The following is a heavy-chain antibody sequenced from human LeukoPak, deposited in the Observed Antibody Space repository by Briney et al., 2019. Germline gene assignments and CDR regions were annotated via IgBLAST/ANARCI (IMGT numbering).Heavy chain of an antibody. CDR1: GFTFSNAW. Sequence: PGGSLRLSCAVSGFTFSNAWMSWVRRAPGKGLEWVGHIKSKTHGGTTDYAAPVKGRFTISRDDSKNTLYLQMNSLNTEDTAVYYCTTAIDCDAECVNFDYWGQGTLVTVSS. CDR3: TTAIDCDAECVNFDY. J-gene: IGHJ4*02. CDR2: IKSKTHGGTT. D-gene: IGHD2-21*01. V-gene: IGHV3-15*01.